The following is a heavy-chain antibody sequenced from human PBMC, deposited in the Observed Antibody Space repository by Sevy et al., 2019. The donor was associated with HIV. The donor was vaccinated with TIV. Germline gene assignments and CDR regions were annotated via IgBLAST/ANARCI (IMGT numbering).Heavy chain of an antibody. D-gene: IGHD3-22*01. Sequence: ASVKVSCKVSGYTLTELSMHWVRQAPGKGLEWMGGFDPEDGETIYAQKFQGRVTMTEDTSTDTAYMELRSLRSGDTAVYYCATEGRGPYDSRGVGAFDIWGQGTMVTVSS. V-gene: IGHV1-24*01. CDR1: GYTLTELS. CDR3: ATEGRGPYDSRGVGAFDI. J-gene: IGHJ3*02. CDR2: FDPEDGET.